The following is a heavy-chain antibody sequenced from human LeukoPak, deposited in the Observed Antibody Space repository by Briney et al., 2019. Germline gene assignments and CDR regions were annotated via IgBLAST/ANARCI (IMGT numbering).Heavy chain of an antibody. CDR1: GFAFSRNG. D-gene: IGHD3-16*01. CDR2: IPSVASNK. Sequence: GGSLRLSCVASGFAFSRNGIHWLRQAPGNGLEWVAFIPSVASNKFYANSVTGRFTVSRDNSKNTLYLQMNSVAAEETAVYYCAEGVGGAANYYYMDVWGKGATVTVSS. CDR3: AEGVGGAANYYYMDV. J-gene: IGHJ6*03. V-gene: IGHV3-30*02.